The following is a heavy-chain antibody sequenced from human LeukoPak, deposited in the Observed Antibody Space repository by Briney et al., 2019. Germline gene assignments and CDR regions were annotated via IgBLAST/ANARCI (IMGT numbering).Heavy chain of an antibody. CDR1: GFTFSSYA. D-gene: IGHD2-21*02. J-gene: IGHJ6*02. CDR2: ISGSGGGT. CDR3: TSHPILAYCGGDCPDPYYYYGMDV. V-gene: IGHV3-23*01. Sequence: GGSLRLSCAASGFTFSSYAMSWVRQAPGKGLEWVSAISGSGGGTYYADSVKGRFAISRDNSKNTLYLQMNSLRAEDTAVYYCTSHPILAYCGGDCPDPYYYYGMDVWGQGTTVTVSS.